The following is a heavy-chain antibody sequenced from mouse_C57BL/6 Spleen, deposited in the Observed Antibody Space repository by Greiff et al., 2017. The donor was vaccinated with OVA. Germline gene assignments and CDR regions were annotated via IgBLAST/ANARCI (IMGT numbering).Heavy chain of an antibody. V-gene: IGHV1-81*01. CDR2: IYPRSGNT. CDR3: ARGNSNYFDY. D-gene: IGHD2-5*01. J-gene: IGHJ2*01. Sequence: VKVVESGAELARPGASVKLSCKASGYTFTSYGISWVKQRTGQGLEWIGEIYPRSGNTYYNEKFKGKATLTADKSSSTAYMELRSLTSEDSAVYFCARGNSNYFDYWGQGTTLTVSS. CDR1: GYTFTSYG.